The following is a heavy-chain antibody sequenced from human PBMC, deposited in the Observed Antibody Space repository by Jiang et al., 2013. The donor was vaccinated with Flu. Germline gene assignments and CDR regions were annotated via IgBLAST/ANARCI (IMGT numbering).Heavy chain of an antibody. J-gene: IGHJ5*02. V-gene: IGHV1-69*01. Sequence: KASGGTFSSYAISWVRQAPGQGLEWMGGIIPIFGTANYAQKFQGRVTITADESTSTAYMELSSLRSEDTAVYYCARAKVVVAATSMVWFDPWGQGTLVTVSS. CDR3: ARAKVVVAATSMVWFDP. CDR2: IIPIFGTA. D-gene: IGHD2-15*01. CDR1: GGTFSSYA.